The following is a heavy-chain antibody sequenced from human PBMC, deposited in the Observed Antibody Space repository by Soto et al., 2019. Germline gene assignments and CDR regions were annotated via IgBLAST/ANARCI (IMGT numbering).Heavy chain of an antibody. CDR3: ARDPYDSSGYLVGGFDY. J-gene: IGHJ4*02. Sequence: QVQLQESGPGLVKPSQTLSLTCTVSVGSISSGDYYWSWIRQPPGKGLEWIGYIYYSGSTYYNPSLKSRGTISVDTSKNQFSLKLSSVTAADTAVYYGARDPYDSSGYLVGGFDYWGQGTLVTVSS. CDR2: IYYSGST. CDR1: VGSISSGDYY. V-gene: IGHV4-30-4*01. D-gene: IGHD3-22*01.